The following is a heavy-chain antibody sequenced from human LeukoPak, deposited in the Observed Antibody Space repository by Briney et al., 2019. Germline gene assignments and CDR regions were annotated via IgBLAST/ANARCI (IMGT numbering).Heavy chain of an antibody. Sequence: GGSLRLSCAASGFTFNSYTMHWVRQAPGKGLEWVAFIQYDGSNKYYVDSVKGRFTVSRDNAKNTLYLQMKSLRAENTAVYYCAKTVLRYFGWSTRKYYFDHWGQGTRVTVSS. CDR2: IQYDGSNK. D-gene: IGHD3-9*01. J-gene: IGHJ4*02. CDR3: AKTVLRYFGWSTRKYYFDH. V-gene: IGHV3-30*02. CDR1: GFTFNSYT.